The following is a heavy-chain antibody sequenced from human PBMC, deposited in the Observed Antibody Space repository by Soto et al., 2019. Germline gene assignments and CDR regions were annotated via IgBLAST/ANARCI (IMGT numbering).Heavy chain of an antibody. J-gene: IGHJ3*01. CDR1: GFTFSNYG. Sequence: QVQLVESGGGVVQPGTSLRLSCVASGFTFSNYGIHWVRQAPGRGLEWVPVIWHDGSQKYLTDSVRGRFTISRDNSKNTVYLHMNSLRVEDTAVYYCEGRDDPFHVWGRGTMVTVSS. CDR2: IWHDGSQK. V-gene: IGHV3-33*01. CDR3: EGRDDPFHV.